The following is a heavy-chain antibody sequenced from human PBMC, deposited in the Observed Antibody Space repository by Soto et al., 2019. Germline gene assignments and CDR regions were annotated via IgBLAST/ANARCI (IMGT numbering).Heavy chain of an antibody. CDR3: AHRREHNTDWSVGWFVP. CDR2: IYWDNDK. D-gene: IGHD1-26*01. CDR1: GFSLTTYGVG. J-gene: IGHJ5*02. V-gene: IGHV2-5*02. Sequence: QITLKESGPTLVKPTQTLTLTCTFSGFSLTTYGVGVGWIRQPPGKALESLAIIYWDNDKRYNPSLQSRLTLTKXXSXNXXVLTMTNMDPVDTGTYYCAHRREHNTDWSVGWFVPWGQGTRVTVSS.